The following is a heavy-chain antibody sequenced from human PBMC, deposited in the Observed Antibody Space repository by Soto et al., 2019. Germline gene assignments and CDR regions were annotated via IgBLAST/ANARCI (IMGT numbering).Heavy chain of an antibody. CDR3: AKGGRRRGSYPPLDY. Sequence: PGGSLRLSCAAFVFTCTSYAMTWVRQAPGKGLEWVSAISESGTITYHADSVRGRFTISRDNSKNTVYLQMTSLRAGDTAVYFCAKGGRRRGSYPPLDYWGQGTLVTVSS. CDR2: ISESGTIT. V-gene: IGHV3-23*01. D-gene: IGHD1-26*01. CDR1: VFTCTSYA. J-gene: IGHJ4*02.